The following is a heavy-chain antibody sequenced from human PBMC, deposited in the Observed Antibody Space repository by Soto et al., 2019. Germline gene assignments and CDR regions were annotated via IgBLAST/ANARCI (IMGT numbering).Heavy chain of an antibody. V-gene: IGHV4-4*07. CDR1: GASLNNYY. D-gene: IGHD1-26*01. CDR3: ARGSLAPDY. Sequence: SETLSLTCTVSGASLNNYYWSWARQPAGKGLEWVGRIYTSGSTNYNPSLESRVTMSVDTSKNQFSLKLSSVTAADTAVYYCARGSLAPDYWGQGTLVTVSS. J-gene: IGHJ4*02. CDR2: IYTSGST.